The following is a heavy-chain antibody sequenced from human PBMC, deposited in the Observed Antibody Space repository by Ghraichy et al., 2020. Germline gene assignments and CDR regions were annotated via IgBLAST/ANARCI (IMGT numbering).Heavy chain of an antibody. J-gene: IGHJ4*02. CDR1: GFTFSSYS. V-gene: IGHV3-21*01. D-gene: IGHD3-22*01. Sequence: GGSLRLSCAASGFTFSSYSMNWVRQAPGKGLEWVSSISSSRCYIYYADSVKGRFTISRDNAKNSLYLQMNSLRAEDTAVYYCARGFANYYDSSGYYSDYWGQGTLVTVSS. CDR3: ARGFANYYDSSGYYSDY. CDR2: ISSSRCYI.